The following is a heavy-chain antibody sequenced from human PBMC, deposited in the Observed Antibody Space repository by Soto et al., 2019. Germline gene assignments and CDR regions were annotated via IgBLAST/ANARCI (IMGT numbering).Heavy chain of an antibody. V-gene: IGHV3-33*01. CDR2: TRHDGSNT. J-gene: IGHJ4*02. CDR3: ARDGVGTTTYFGYFDY. D-gene: IGHD1-26*01. Sequence: GSLRLSCAASGFTFSGYGMHWVRQAPGKGLEWVAVTRHDGSNTYYADSVRGRFTISRDNSNKMLYLQMNSLRAEDTAVYYCARDGVGTTTYFGYFDYWGQGTLVTVSS. CDR1: GFTFSGYG.